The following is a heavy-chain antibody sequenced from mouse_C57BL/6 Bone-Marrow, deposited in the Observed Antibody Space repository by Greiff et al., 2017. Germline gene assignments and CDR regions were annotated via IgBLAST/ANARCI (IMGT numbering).Heavy chain of an antibody. Sequence: VQLKQSGAELVRPGASVKLSCTASGFNIKDDYMHWVKQRPEQGLEWIGWIDPENGDTEYASKFQGKATITADTSSNTAYLQLSSLTSEDTAVYYCTSYYCGSSPYYFDYWGQGTTLTVSS. CDR1: GFNIKDDY. CDR3: TSYYCGSSPYYFDY. J-gene: IGHJ2*01. CDR2: IDPENGDT. V-gene: IGHV14-4*01. D-gene: IGHD1-1*01.